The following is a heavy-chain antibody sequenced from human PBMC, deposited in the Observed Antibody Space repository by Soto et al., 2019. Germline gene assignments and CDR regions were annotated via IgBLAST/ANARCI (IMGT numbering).Heavy chain of an antibody. Sequence: SGPTLVNPTHTRALTCTFSGFSLSNRGVGVGWIRQPPGKALEWLALIYWNADKRYSPYLKSRLTITKDTSKNQVVLTMTNMEPVATATYYCEYGEYDGPDWFDPWGKGTLVTVSS. D-gene: IGHD3-16*01. CDR2: IYWNADK. CDR1: GFSLSNRGVG. CDR3: EYGEYDGPDWFDP. J-gene: IGHJ5*02. V-gene: IGHV2-5*01.